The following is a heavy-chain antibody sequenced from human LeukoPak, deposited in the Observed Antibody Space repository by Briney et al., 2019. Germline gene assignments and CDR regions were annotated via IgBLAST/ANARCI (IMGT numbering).Heavy chain of an antibody. V-gene: IGHV3-23*01. CDR2: ISGSGGNT. CDR1: GFTFSSYG. J-gene: IGHJ6*03. Sequence: GGSLRLSCAASGFTFSSYGMSWVRQAPGKGLEWVSAISGSGGNTYYADSVKGRFTISRDNAKNSLYLQMNRLRAEDTAVYYCARGDYETYYYYYYYMDVWGKGTTVTVSS. CDR3: ARGDYETYYYYYYYMDV. D-gene: IGHD4-17*01.